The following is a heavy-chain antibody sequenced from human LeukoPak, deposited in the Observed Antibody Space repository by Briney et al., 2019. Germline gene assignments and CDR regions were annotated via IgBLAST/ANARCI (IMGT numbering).Heavy chain of an antibody. D-gene: IGHD1-26*01. CDR3: ARDLRYSGSYYSFDY. V-gene: IGHV1-69*13. CDR2: IIPIFGTA. Sequence: ASVQVSCKASGGTFSSYAIGWVRQAPGQGLEWMGGIIPIFGTANYAQKFQGRVTITADESTSTAYMELSSLRSEDTAVYYCARDLRYSGSYYSFDYWGQGTLVTVSS. J-gene: IGHJ4*02. CDR1: GGTFSSYA.